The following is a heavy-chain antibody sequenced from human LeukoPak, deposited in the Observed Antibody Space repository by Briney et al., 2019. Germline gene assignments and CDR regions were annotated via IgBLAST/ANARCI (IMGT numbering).Heavy chain of an antibody. CDR1: GGSISSGDYY. CDR2: IYYSGST. J-gene: IGHJ4*02. CDR3: ASVRFLEWLPFDY. Sequence: SQNLSLNCTVSGGSISSGDYYWSWIRQPPGKGLEWIGYIYYSGSTYHNPSLKSRVTISVDTSKNQFSLKLSSVTAADTAVYYCASVRFLEWLPFDYWGQGTLVTVSS. D-gene: IGHD3-3*01. V-gene: IGHV4-30-4*08.